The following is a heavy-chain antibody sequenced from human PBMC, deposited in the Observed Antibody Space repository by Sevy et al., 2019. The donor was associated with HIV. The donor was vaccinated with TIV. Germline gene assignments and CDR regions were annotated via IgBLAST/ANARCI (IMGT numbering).Heavy chain of an antibody. J-gene: IGHJ5*02. V-gene: IGHV3-30*04. CDR1: GFTFSSYA. D-gene: IGHD6-13*01. Sequence: GGSLRLSCAASGFTFSSYAMHWVRQAPGKGLGWVAVISYDGSNKYYADSVKGRFTISRDNSKNTLYLQMNSLRAEDTAVYYCARYPGIAAAGSLRRYNWFDPWGQGTLVTVSS. CDR2: ISYDGSNK. CDR3: ARYPGIAAAGSLRRYNWFDP.